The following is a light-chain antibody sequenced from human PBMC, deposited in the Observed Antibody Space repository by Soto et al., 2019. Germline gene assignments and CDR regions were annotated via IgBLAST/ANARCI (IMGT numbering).Light chain of an antibody. CDR3: QQYYSTPFT. V-gene: IGKV4-1*01. Sequence: DIVMTQSPDSLAVSLGERATINCKSSQSVLYSSNNKNYLAWYRQKPGQPPTLLIYWASTRESGVPDRFSGSGSGTDFSLTISSLQAEDVAVYYCQQYYSTPFTFGPGTKVDIK. J-gene: IGKJ3*01. CDR1: QSVLYSSNNKNY. CDR2: WAS.